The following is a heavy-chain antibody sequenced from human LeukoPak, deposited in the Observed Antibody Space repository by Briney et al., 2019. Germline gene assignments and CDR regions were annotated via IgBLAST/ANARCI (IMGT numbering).Heavy chain of an antibody. D-gene: IGHD6-13*01. J-gene: IGHJ4*02. CDR1: ACPFNTYG. CDR2: IWFDGTNK. CDR3: ARDSSHWFDY. V-gene: IGHV3-33*01. Sequence: GGSLRLSCAASACPFNTYGMHWVRQTPGKGLEWVAVIWFDGTNKYYADSVKGRFTISRDNSKNTLYLEMNSLRVEDTAVYYCARDSSHWFDYWGQGTLVTVSS.